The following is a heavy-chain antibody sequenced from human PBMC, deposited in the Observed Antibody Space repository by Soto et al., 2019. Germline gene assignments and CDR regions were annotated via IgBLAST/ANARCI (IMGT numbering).Heavy chain of an antibody. J-gene: IGHJ3*01. D-gene: IGHD1-7*01. CDR2: IRRSDGTT. Sequence: GGSLRLSCAASGFTVSSTYAMNWVRQAPGKRLEWVSVIRRSDGTTNYADSVKGRFTISRDTSKNTLYLQMNSLRAEDTAIYYCVKDITVTGGANAFDVWGQGTVVTVSS. CDR1: GFTVSSTYA. CDR3: VKDITVTGGANAFDV. V-gene: IGHV3-23*01.